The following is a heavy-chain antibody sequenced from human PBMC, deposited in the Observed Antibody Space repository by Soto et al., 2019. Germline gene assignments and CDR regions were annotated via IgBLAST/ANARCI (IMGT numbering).Heavy chain of an antibody. CDR2: IWYDGSNK. CDR3: ARAVIAATNWFDP. Sequence: GGSLRFSCAASGFTFSSYGMHWVRQAPGKGLEWVAVIWYDGSNKYYADSVKGRFTISRDNSKNTLYLQMNSLRAEDTAVYYCARAVIAATNWFDPWGQGTLVTVSS. CDR1: GFTFSSYG. V-gene: IGHV3-33*01. J-gene: IGHJ5*02. D-gene: IGHD6-13*01.